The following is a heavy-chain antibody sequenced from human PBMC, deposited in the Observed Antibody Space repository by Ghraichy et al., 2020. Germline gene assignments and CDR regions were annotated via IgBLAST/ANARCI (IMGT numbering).Heavy chain of an antibody. CDR3: ARGVSPIRIAARRAYYYGMDV. V-gene: IGHV4-34*01. CDR1: GGSFSGYY. D-gene: IGHD6-6*01. Sequence: SETLSLTCAVYGGSFSGYYWSWIRQPPGKGLEWIGEINHSGSTNYNPSLKSRVTISVDTSKNQFSLKLSSVTAADTAVYYCARGVSPIRIAARRAYYYGMDVWGQGTTVTVSS. CDR2: INHSGST. J-gene: IGHJ6*02.